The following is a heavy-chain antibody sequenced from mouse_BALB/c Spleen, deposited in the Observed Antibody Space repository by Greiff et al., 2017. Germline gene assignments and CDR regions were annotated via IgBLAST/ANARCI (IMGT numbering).Heavy chain of an antibody. J-gene: IGHJ2*01. CDR1: GYSITSDYA. Sequence: EVQLVESGPGLVKPSQSLSLTCTVTGYSITSDYAWNWIRQFPGNKLEWMGYISYSGSTSYNPSLKSRISITRDTSKNQFFLQLKSVTTEDTATYYCARGHYYGSSYHFDYWGQGTTLTVSS. CDR2: ISYSGST. D-gene: IGHD1-1*01. V-gene: IGHV3-2*02. CDR3: ARGHYYGSSYHFDY.